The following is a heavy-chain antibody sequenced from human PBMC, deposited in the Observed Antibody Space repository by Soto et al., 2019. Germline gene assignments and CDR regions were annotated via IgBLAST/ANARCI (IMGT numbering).Heavy chain of an antibody. CDR2: INAGNGNT. CDR1: GDTFTSYP. Sequence: GASVKLSCKASGDTFTSYPMNWLRQAPGQRPEWMGWINAGNGNTKYSQKFQGRVTITRDTSASTAYMELSSLRSEDTAVYYCARAVAVPADFDYWGQGTLVTVSS. CDR3: ARAVAVPADFDY. J-gene: IGHJ4*02. D-gene: IGHD6-19*01. V-gene: IGHV1-3*01.